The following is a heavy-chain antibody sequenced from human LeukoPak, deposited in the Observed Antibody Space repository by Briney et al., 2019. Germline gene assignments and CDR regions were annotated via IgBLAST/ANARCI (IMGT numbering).Heavy chain of an antibody. CDR2: ISAYNGNT. D-gene: IGHD3-10*01. Sequence: ASVKVSCKASGYTFTSYGISWVRQAPGQGLEWMGWISAYNGNTNYAQKLQGRVTMTTDTSTSTAYMELRSLRSDDTAVYYCARRITMVRGVIITGFSDYWGQGTLVTASS. J-gene: IGHJ4*02. CDR3: ARRITMVRGVIITGFSDY. V-gene: IGHV1-18*01. CDR1: GYTFTSYG.